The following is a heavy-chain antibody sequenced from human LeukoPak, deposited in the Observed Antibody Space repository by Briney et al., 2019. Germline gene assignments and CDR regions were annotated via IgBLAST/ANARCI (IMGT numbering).Heavy chain of an antibody. CDR3: ARVGEYYDSSLDY. CDR1: GGSFSGYY. J-gene: IGHJ4*02. Sequence: SETLSLTCAVYGGSFSGYYWSWIRQPPGKGLEWIGEINHSGSTNYNPSLKSRVTISVDTSKNQFSLKLSSVTAADTAVYYCARVGEYYDSSLDYWGQGNLVTVSS. CDR2: INHSGST. D-gene: IGHD3-22*01. V-gene: IGHV4-34*01.